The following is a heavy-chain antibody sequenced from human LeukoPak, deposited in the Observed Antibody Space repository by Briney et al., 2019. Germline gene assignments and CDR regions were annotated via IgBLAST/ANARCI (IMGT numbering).Heavy chain of an antibody. D-gene: IGHD1-26*01. CDR1: GFTFDNYA. J-gene: IGHJ4*02. CDR3: AKEGALVGATYFHY. V-gene: IGHV3-23*02. Sequence: GGSLRLPCAASGFTFDNYAMSWVRQAPGKGLEWVSAISGGGDYTFYGDSVTGRFTISRDNSKNTLYLQMNSLRAEDTAVYFCAKEGALVGATYFHYWGQGTLVTVSS. CDR2: ISGGGDYT.